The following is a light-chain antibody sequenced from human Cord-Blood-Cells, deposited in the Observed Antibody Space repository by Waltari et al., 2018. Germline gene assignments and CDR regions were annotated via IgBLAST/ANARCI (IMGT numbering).Light chain of an antibody. CDR1: QSISSY. CDR3: QQSYSTPRS. Sequence: DIQMTQSPSSLSASVGDRVTITCRASQSISSYLNWYQQKPGKAPKLLIYAASSLQSGVPASFSGSGSQTDFTLTISSLQPEAFATYYCQQSYSTPRSFGQGTKLEIK. J-gene: IGKJ2*03. V-gene: IGKV1-39*01. CDR2: AAS.